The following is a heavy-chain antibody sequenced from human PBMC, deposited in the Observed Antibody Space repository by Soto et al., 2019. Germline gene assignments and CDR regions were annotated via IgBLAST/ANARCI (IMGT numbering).Heavy chain of an antibody. CDR2: INHNSGGT. CDR1: GYTFTGYY. V-gene: IGHV1-2*04. CDR3: ARAHNRFGIDV. J-gene: IGHJ6*02. Sequence: AAVKVSCKASGYTFTGYYMHWVRQAPGQGLEWMGWINHNSGGTNYAQKFQGWVTMTRDTSISTAYMELSRLRSDDTAVYYCARAHNRFGIDVWGQGTTVTVSS.